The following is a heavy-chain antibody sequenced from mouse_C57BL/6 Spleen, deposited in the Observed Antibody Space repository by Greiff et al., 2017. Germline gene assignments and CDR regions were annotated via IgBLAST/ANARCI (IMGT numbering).Heavy chain of an antibody. D-gene: IGHD1-1*01. J-gene: IGHJ2*01. V-gene: IGHV3-6*01. CDR1: GYSITSGYY. CDR3: ARDRDYYGDYFDY. Sequence: ESGPGLVKPSQSLSLTCSVTGYSITSGYYWNWIRQFPGNKLEWMGYISYDGSNNYNPSLKNRISITRDTSKNQFFLKLNSVTTEDTATYYCARDRDYYGDYFDYWGQGTTLTVSS. CDR2: ISYDGSN.